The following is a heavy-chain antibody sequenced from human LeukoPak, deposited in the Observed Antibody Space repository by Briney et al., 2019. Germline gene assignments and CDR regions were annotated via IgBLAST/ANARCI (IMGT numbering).Heavy chain of an antibody. CDR3: ARRNDFDI. CDR1: GGSITGYH. V-gene: IGHV4-4*08. CDR2: IYSSETT. J-gene: IGHJ3*02. Sequence: SETLSLTCTVSGGSITGYHWSWIRQPPGKGLEWIGYIYSSETTNYKPSLKSRVTIPADTSKNQFSLKLTSVTAADTAIYYCARRNDFDIWGQGTMVTVSP.